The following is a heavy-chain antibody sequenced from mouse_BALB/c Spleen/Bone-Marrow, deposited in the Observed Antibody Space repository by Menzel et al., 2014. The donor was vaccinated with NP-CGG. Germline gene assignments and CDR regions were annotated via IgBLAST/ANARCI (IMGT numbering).Heavy chain of an antibody. J-gene: IGHJ3*01. CDR2: INPASSTI. Sequence: EVMLVEPGGGLVQPGGSLKLSCAASGFDFSRYWMTWVRQAPGKGLEWIGEINPASSTINYTPSLKDKFIISRDNAKNTLYLQMSKVRSEDTALYYCAKNYYYGYVAYWGQGTLVTVSA. V-gene: IGHV4-1*02. D-gene: IGHD1-2*01. CDR1: GFDFSRYW. CDR3: AKNYYYGYVAY.